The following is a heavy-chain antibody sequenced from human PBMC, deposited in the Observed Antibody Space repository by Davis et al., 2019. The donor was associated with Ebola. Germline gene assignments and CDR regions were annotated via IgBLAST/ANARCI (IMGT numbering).Heavy chain of an antibody. Sequence: GESLKISCAASGFMFSTSGMHWVRQAPGKGLEWVSAIRDSGGRIYYADSVKGRFTISRDNSKNMLYLQMNSLRAEDTALYYCAKEEANCGGDCYGYFDSWGQGTLVTVSS. J-gene: IGHJ4*02. V-gene: IGHV3-23*01. CDR3: AKEEANCGGDCYGYFDS. CDR1: GFMFSTSG. CDR2: IRDSGGRI. D-gene: IGHD2-21*02.